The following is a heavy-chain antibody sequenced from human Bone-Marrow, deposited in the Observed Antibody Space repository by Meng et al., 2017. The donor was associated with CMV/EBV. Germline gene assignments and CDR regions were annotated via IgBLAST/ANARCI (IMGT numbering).Heavy chain of an antibody. CDR1: GGTFSSYA. CDR2: IIPILGIA. Sequence: SVKVSCKASGGTFSSYAISWVRQAPGQGLEWMGGIIPILGIANYAQKFQGRVTITADKSTSTAYMELSSLRSYDTAVYYCARDKGRTSPRDAFDIWGHGTMVTVSS. CDR3: ARDKGRTSPRDAFDI. J-gene: IGHJ3*02. D-gene: IGHD3-10*01. V-gene: IGHV1-69*10.